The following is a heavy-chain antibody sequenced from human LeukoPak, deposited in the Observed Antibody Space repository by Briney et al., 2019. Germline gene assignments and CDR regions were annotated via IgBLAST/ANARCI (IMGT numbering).Heavy chain of an antibody. Sequence: GGSLRLSCAGSGFTFSTFTMNWVRQAPGKGLEWVANIKQDGSEKYYVDSVKGRFTISRDNAKNSLYLQMNSLRAEDTAVYYCARVRFLEWLPPTDAFDIWGQGTMVTVSS. J-gene: IGHJ3*02. CDR2: IKQDGSEK. V-gene: IGHV3-7*01. CDR1: GFTFSTFT. CDR3: ARVRFLEWLPPTDAFDI. D-gene: IGHD3-3*01.